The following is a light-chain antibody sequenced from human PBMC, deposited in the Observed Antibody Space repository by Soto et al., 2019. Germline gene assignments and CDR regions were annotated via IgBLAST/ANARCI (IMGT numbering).Light chain of an antibody. CDR2: DDD. V-gene: IGLV1-51*01. Sequence: QSVLTQPPSASGTPGQRVTISCSGSTSNIESHAVNWYQNLPGTAPKLLIYDDDKRPSGIPDRFSGSKSGTSATLGITGFQTGDEADYYCGSWDSSLSAYVFGTGTKSPS. J-gene: IGLJ1*01. CDR1: TSNIESHA. CDR3: GSWDSSLSAYV.